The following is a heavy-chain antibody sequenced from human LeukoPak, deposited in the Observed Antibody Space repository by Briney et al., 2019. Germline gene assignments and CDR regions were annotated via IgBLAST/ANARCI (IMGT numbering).Heavy chain of an antibody. CDR1: GGSFSGYY. CDR2: INHSGST. CDR3: ARKLRFRFDY. J-gene: IGHJ4*02. Sequence: SETLSLTCAVYGGSFSGYYWSWIRQPPGKGLEWIGEINHSGSTNYNPSLKSRVTISVDTSKNQLSLKLSSVTAADTAVYYCARKLRFRFDYWGQGTLVTVSS. V-gene: IGHV4-34*01. D-gene: IGHD4-17*01.